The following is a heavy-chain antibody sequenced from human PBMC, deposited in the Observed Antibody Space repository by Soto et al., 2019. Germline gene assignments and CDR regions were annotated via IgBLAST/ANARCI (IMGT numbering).Heavy chain of an antibody. V-gene: IGHV1-2*02. D-gene: IGHD3-22*01. J-gene: IGHJ4*02. CDR3: ATPGGPDTGGYYYFDY. CDR2: INPKNGGT. Sequence: GVSVKVASKASGYTFTGYYIHWVRQAPGQGPEWMGWINPKNGGTKYAPKFQGRVTLTTDTSISTAYMELSRLTSDDTAVYYCATPGGPDTGGYYYFDYWGQGTLVTVSS. CDR1: GYTFTGYY.